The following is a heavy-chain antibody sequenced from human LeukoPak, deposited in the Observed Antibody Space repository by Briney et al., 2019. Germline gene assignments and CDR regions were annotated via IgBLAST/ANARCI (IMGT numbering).Heavy chain of an antibody. CDR2: IYYSGST. CDR1: GGSISSYY. J-gene: IGHJ4*02. CDR3: AGGFSELLFDY. D-gene: IGHD1-26*01. V-gene: IGHV4-59*01. Sequence: SETLSLTCTVSGGSISSYYWSWIRQPPGKGLEWIGYIYYSGSTNYNPSLKSRVTISVDTSKNQFSLKLSSVTAADTAVYYCAGGFSELLFDYWDQGTLVTVSS.